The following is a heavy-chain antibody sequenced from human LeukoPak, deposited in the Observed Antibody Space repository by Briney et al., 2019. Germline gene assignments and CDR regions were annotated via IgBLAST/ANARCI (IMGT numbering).Heavy chain of an antibody. V-gene: IGHV4-39*01. J-gene: IGHJ4*02. CDR1: GGSISSAAYH. CDR2: VSYTGGT. CDR3: AGFSVEMATWTDY. Sequence: PSETLSLTCIVSGGSISSAAYHWGWIRQSPGKGLEWIATVSYTGGTYYNPSLKSRVTISLDTSRNRLSLELTSVTAADTAAYYCAGFSVEMATWTDYWGQGALVTVSS. D-gene: IGHD5-24*01.